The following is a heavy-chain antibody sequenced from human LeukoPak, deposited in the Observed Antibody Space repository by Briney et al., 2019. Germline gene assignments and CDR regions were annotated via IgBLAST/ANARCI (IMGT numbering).Heavy chain of an antibody. CDR1: GGSISSSSYY. D-gene: IGHD3-3*01. Sequence: PSETLSLTCTVSGGSISSSSYYWGWIRQPPGQGLEWIGSIYYSGSTYYNPSLKSRVTISVDTSKNQFLLKLSSVTAADTAVYYCARGPAIFGVVIPPYNWFDPWGQGTLVTVSS. V-gene: IGHV4-39*06. J-gene: IGHJ5*02. CDR3: ARGPAIFGVVIPPYNWFDP. CDR2: IYYSGST.